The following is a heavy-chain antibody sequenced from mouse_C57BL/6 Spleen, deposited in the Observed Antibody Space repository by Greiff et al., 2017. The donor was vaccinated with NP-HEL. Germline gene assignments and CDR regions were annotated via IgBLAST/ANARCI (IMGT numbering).Heavy chain of an antibody. CDR2: ISSGGDYI. CDR1: GFTFSSYA. Sequence: EVQRVESGEGLVKPGGSLKLSCAASGFTFSSYAMSWVRQTPEKRLEWVAYISSGGDYIYYADTVKGRFTISRDNARNTLYLQMSSLKSEDTAMYYCTRDSYGNYAHYVDYWGQGTTLTVSS. D-gene: IGHD2-1*01. V-gene: IGHV5-9-1*02. J-gene: IGHJ2*01. CDR3: TRDSYGNYAHYVDY.